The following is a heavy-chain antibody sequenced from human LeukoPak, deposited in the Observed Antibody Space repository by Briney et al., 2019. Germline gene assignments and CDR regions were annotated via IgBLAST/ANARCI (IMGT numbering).Heavy chain of an antibody. CDR1: GYTFTSYG. J-gene: IGHJ4*02. CDR3: ARDRWFGELLSIGTNDY. V-gene: IGHV1-18*01. Sequence: ASVKVSCKASGYTFTSYGISWVRQAPGQGLEWMGWISAYNGNTNYAQKLQGRVTMTTDTSTSTAYMELRSLRSDDTAVYYCARDRWFGELLSIGTNDYWGQGTLVTVSS. CDR2: ISAYNGNT. D-gene: IGHD3-10*01.